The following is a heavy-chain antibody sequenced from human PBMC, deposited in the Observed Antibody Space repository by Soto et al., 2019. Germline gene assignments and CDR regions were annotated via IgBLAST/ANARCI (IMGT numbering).Heavy chain of an antibody. CDR1: GASISNSSYY. CDR3: ARSFFVAPAH. D-gene: IGHD2-21*01. Sequence: SETLSLTCTVSGASISNSSYYWGWIRQPPGKGLEWVGNIFYGGSTYYNPSLKSRATIAADTSKNHFSLRLSSVTAADSAVYYCARSFFVAPAHWGQGTQVTVSS. J-gene: IGHJ4*02. CDR2: IFYGGST. V-gene: IGHV4-39*01.